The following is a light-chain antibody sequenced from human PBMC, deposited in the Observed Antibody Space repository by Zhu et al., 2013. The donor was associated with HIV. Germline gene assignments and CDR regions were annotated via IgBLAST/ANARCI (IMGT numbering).Light chain of an antibody. CDR1: SSDVGAYDF. J-gene: IGLJ1*01. CDR3: SACRSLINSCV. Sequence: QSALTQPASVSGSPGQSVTISCTGTSSDVGAYDFVSWFQHHPGKAPKLVIFDVSNRPSGVSFRFSASKTGNTASLTISGLQAEDEADYFCSACRSLINSCVFGTGTKVTVL. CDR2: DVS. V-gene: IGLV2-14*03.